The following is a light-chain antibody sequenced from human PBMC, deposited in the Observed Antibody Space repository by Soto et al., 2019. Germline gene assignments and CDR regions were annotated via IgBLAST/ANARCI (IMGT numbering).Light chain of an antibody. CDR1: RGVRSD. CDR3: QQRSNWQGAT. J-gene: IGKJ5*01. Sequence: IQMTQSPSSLSASVGDTVTISCRASRGVRSDVAWYQQRPGSVPKVLIYGAFNLYTGVPSRFSGSGYGSDFTLTISSLEPEDFAVYYCQQRSNWQGATFGGGTRLEIK. CDR2: GAF. V-gene: IGKV1-6*01.